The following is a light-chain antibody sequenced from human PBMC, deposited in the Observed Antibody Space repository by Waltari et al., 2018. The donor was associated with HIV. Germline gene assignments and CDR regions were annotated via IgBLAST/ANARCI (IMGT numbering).Light chain of an antibody. Sequence: QSALTQPASVSGSPGQSITISCTGTSSDVGSYNLVSWYQQHPGKAPKLMIYEVTKRPSGVSNRFSGPKSGNTASLTISGLQAEDEADYYCCSYAGSNTYVVFGGGTKLTVL. V-gene: IGLV2-23*02. CDR3: CSYAGSNTYVV. CDR1: SSDVGSYNL. CDR2: EVT. J-gene: IGLJ2*01.